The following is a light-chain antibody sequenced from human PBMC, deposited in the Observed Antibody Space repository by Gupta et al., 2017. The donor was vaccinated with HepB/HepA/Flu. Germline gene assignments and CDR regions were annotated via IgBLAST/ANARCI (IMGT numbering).Light chain of an antibody. CDR3: QQDGNTPYT. V-gene: IGKV4-1*01. CDR2: WAT. CDR1: QNLLYTSNNQNY. J-gene: IGKJ2*01. Sequence: DIVMTQSPDSLSVSLGEGATINCRSSQNLLYTSNNQNYLAWYQQKPGQPPKLLIYWATTRQSGVPDRFSGSGSGTDFSLTIGSLQAEDAAVYYCQQDGNTPYTFGQGTKLEI.